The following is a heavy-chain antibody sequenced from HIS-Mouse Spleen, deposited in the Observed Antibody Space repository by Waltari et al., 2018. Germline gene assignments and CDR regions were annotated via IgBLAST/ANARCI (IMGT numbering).Heavy chain of an antibody. CDR1: GGSISSSSYY. Sequence: QLQLQESGPGLVKPSETLSLTCTVSGGSISSSSYYWGWIRQPPGKGLEWIGSIYSGGTYYNPSLKSRVTISVDTSKNQFSLKLSSVTAADTAVYYCAREIPYSSSWYDWYFDLWGRGTLVTVSS. D-gene: IGHD6-13*01. V-gene: IGHV4-39*07. CDR3: AREIPYSSSWYDWYFDL. CDR2: IYSGGT. J-gene: IGHJ2*01.